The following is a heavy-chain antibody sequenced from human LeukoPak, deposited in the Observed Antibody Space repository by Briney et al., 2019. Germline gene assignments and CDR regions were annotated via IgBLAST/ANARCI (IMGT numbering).Heavy chain of an antibody. J-gene: IGHJ4*02. D-gene: IGHD1-26*01. CDR1: GYSINSGYY. CDR3: ARGRNWHSVTYYGAFDY. Sequence: SETLSLTCTVSGYSINSGYYWDWIRQPPGKGLEWIGSMYHGGITYYSPSLKSRVTISVDTSKNQFSLNLSSVTAADTAVHYCARGRNWHSVTYYGAFDYWGQGVLVTVSS. CDR2: MYHGGIT. V-gene: IGHV4-38-2*02.